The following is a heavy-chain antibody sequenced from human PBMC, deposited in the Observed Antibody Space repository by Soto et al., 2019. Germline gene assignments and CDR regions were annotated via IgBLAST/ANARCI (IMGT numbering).Heavy chain of an antibody. J-gene: IGHJ4*02. D-gene: IGHD1-26*01. Sequence: GGSLRLSCATSGFTFHDYAMSWVRQAPGKGLEWVSAIAFTGSATYYADSVKGRFTISRDNSKNTLYLQMDSLRAEDTAVYYCARDGPGNGIDYWGQGTLVTVSS. V-gene: IGHV3-23*01. CDR1: GFTFHDYA. CDR2: IAFTGSAT. CDR3: ARDGPGNGIDY.